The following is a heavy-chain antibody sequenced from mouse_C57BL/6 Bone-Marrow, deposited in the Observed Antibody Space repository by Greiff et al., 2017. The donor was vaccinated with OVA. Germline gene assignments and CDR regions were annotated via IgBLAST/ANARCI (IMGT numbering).Heavy chain of an antibody. CDR2: IHPSDGDT. CDR1: GYTFTSYW. CDR3: AIASAYYGNYAWFAY. Sequence: QVQLQQPGAELVKPGASVKVSCKASGYTFTSYWMHWVKQRPGQGLEWIGRIHPSDGDTNYNQKFKGKATLTVDKSSSTAYMQLSSLTYEDSAVYDCAIASAYYGNYAWFAYWGTGTLVTVSA. D-gene: IGHD2-10*01. J-gene: IGHJ3*01. V-gene: IGHV1-74*01.